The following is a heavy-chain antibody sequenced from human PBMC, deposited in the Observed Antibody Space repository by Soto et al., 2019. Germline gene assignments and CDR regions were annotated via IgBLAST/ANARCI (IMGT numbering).Heavy chain of an antibody. D-gene: IGHD6-19*01. J-gene: IGHJ5*02. CDR3: AHPASGWS. V-gene: IGHV3-23*01. CDR1: GFTFSSYD. Sequence: EVQFLESGGGLVQPGGSLRLSSGASGFTFSSYDMTWVRQAPGKGLEWVSGISGNGGRTYYVDSVKGRFTISRDNSKNTVFLQMNSLRGEDTAVYYCAHPASGWSWGQGTPVTVSS. CDR2: ISGNGGRT.